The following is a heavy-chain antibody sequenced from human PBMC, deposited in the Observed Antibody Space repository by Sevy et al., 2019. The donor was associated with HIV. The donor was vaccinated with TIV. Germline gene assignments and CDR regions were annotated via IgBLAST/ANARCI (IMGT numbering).Heavy chain of an antibody. V-gene: IGHV1-46*01. J-gene: IGHJ4*02. CDR3: ARTGPCGGDCYIFDH. CDR1: GYTFSRYY. Sequence: SSVKVSCKASGYTFSRYYMHWVRQAPAQGLEWLGLINPSGGYTTYAQKFPGRVTMSRDTSTRTVYMELRCLRSEGTAVYFCARTGPCGGDCYIFDHWGKGALVPASS. CDR2: INPSGGYT. D-gene: IGHD2-21*02.